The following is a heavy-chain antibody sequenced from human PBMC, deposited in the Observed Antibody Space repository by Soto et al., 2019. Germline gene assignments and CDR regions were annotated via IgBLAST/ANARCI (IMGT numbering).Heavy chain of an antibody. Sequence: GGSLRLSCVASGFSLANYPMNWVRQTPGKGLEWISYSSPRGDTIYYADSVEGRFTISRDNARNSLSLHMSSLRDEDSALYYCAKGPHTNVGWPYYFESWGQGVPVTVSS. D-gene: IGHD6-19*01. CDR1: GFSLANYP. J-gene: IGHJ4*02. CDR3: AKGPHTNVGWPYYFES. CDR2: SSPRGDTI. V-gene: IGHV3-48*02.